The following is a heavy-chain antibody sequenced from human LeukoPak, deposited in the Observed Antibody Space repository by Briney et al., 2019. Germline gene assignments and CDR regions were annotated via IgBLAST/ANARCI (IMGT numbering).Heavy chain of an antibody. V-gene: IGHV3-23*01. Sequence: GGSLRLSCAASGFTFSRYAMSWVRQAPGKGLEWVSAISGSGGSTYYADSVKGRFTISRDNSKNTLYLQMNSLRAEDTAVYYCAKGPSSGWYRYWGQGTLVTVSS. CDR3: AKGPSSGWYRY. CDR2: ISGSGGST. CDR1: GFTFSRYA. D-gene: IGHD6-19*01. J-gene: IGHJ4*02.